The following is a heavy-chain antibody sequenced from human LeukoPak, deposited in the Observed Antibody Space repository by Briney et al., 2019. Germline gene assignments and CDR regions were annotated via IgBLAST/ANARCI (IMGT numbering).Heavy chain of an antibody. CDR2: ISYDGSNK. CDR3: ARDHSSGAFDI. Sequence: GGSLRLSCAASGFTFSSYDMHWVRQAPGKGLEWVAVISYDGSNKYYADSVKGRFTISRDNSKNTLYLQMNSLRAEDTAVYYCARDHSSGAFDIWGQGTMVTVSS. J-gene: IGHJ3*02. D-gene: IGHD6-19*01. V-gene: IGHV3-30*04. CDR1: GFTFSSYD.